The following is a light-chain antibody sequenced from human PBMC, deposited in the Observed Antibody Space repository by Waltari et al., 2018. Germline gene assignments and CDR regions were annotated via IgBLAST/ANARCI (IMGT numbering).Light chain of an antibody. CDR3: QQYGSSVMYT. J-gene: IGKJ2*01. Sequence: VFTQSPGTLSLSPGERATLSCRASQSLTKRYLAWYQQKPGQAPRLLIYGASSRAAGIPDRFSGSGSGTDFTLTISRLEPDDFAVYYCQQYGSSVMYTFRQGTKLEIK. CDR1: QSLTKRY. V-gene: IGKV3-20*01. CDR2: GAS.